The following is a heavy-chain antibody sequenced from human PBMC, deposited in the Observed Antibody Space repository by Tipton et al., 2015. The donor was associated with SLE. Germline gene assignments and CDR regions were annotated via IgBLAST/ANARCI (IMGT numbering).Heavy chain of an antibody. J-gene: IGHJ4*02. D-gene: IGHD1-7*01. CDR1: GFTFRHSA. CDR2: ISHDGSEK. Sequence: SLRLSCVVSGFTFRHSAMHWVLPFSGKGLVWVAAISHDGSEKYYADSVNGRLTISRDDSKDTLYLQMSSLRAEDTAVYFCARSEVVGTYVFDYWGQGVLVTVSS. CDR3: ARSEVVGTYVFDY. V-gene: IGHV3-30*03.